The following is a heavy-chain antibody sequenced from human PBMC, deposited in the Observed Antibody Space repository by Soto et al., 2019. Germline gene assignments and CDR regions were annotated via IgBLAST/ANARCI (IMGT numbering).Heavy chain of an antibody. CDR1: GGTFSSYA. J-gene: IGHJ6*02. CDR3: AKKPYGDYPSSPYYYYGMDV. CDR2: IIPIFGTA. D-gene: IGHD4-17*01. Sequence: SVKVSCKASGGTFSSYAISWVRQAPGQGLEWMGGIIPIFGTANYAQKFQGRVTITADESTSTAYMELSSLRSEDTAVYYCAKKPYGDYPSSPYYYYGMDVWGQGTTVTVSS. V-gene: IGHV1-69*13.